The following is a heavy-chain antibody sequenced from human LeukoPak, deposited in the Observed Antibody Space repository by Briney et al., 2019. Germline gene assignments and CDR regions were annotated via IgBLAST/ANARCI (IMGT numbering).Heavy chain of an antibody. CDR1: GFTFSSFG. CDR2: FSSDGSQQ. CDR3: VKEVVTTRYNFDY. V-gene: IGHV3-30*18. J-gene: IGHJ4*02. Sequence: GESLKISCAASGFTFSSFGMHWVRQAPGEELEWVGIFSSDGSQQYYSDSVKGRFSISRDDSKNTLYLRMNSLRAEDTATYFCVKEVVTTRYNFDYWGQGTLVTVSS. D-gene: IGHD2/OR15-2a*01.